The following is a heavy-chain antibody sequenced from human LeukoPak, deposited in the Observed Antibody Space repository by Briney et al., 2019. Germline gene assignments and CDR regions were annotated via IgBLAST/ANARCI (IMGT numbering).Heavy chain of an antibody. CDR1: GFTVSSHY. D-gene: IGHD1-26*01. CDR3: ARGISGNYSPSDY. CDR2: IYGGGGT. V-gene: IGHV3-53*01. J-gene: IGHJ4*02. Sequence: PGGSLRLSCAASGFTVSSHYMTWVRQAPGKGLEWVSLIYGGGGTYYADSVQGRFTVSRDNSKNTVYLQMNNVRVEDTAVYYCARGISGNYSPSDYWGQGTLVTVSS.